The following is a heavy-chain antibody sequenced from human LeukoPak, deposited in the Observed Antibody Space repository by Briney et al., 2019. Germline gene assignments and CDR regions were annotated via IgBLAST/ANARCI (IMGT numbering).Heavy chain of an antibody. CDR3: AKDPAGLGSYYWLYFQH. V-gene: IGHV4-59*11. Sequence: PSKTLSLTCTVSGGSINNHYWSWIRQPPGKGLEWIGYIYYSGSTNYNPSLKSRVTISVDTSKKQFSLKLNSVTAADTAVYYCAKDPAGLGSYYWLYFQHWGQGTLVTVSS. D-gene: IGHD3-10*01. CDR2: IYYSGST. J-gene: IGHJ1*01. CDR1: GGSINNHY.